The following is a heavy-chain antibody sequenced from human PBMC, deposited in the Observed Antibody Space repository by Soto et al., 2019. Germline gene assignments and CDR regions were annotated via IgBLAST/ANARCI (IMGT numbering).Heavy chain of an antibody. CDR2: LQTDGSHP. J-gene: IGHJ4*02. D-gene: IGHD2-21*02. Sequence: GGSLRLSCVASGVTFDYYGMHWVRQAPGEGLMWVSRLQTDGSHPDYADSVKGRFTISRDNAKNTLYLQMNNLRAEDTAVYYCARGGDPDYWGQGTLVTVSS. CDR1: GVTFDYYG. V-gene: IGHV3-74*01. CDR3: ARGGDPDY.